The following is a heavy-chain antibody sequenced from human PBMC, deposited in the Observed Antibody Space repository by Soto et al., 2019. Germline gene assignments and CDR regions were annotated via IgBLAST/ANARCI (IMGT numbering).Heavy chain of an antibody. CDR2: IIPISGTA. CDR1: GGTFSSYA. D-gene: IGHD2-2*01. V-gene: IGHV1-69*01. J-gene: IGHJ6*02. Sequence: QVQLVQSGAEVKKPGSSVKVSCKASGGTFSSYAISWVRQAPGHGLAWMGGIIPISGTANYAQQFQGRVTITADDSTSTAYMELSSLRSEDTAVYYCARSQGSSTSLEVYYYYYYGMDVWGQGNTVTVSS. CDR3: ARSQGSSTSLEVYYYYYYGMDV.